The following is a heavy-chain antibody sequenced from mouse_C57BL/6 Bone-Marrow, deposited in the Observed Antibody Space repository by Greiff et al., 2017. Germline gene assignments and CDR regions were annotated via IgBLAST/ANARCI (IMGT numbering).Heavy chain of an antibody. CDR1: GYAFTNYL. CDR2: INPGSGGT. Sequence: QVQLQQSGAELVRPGTSVKVSCKASGYAFTNYLIEWVKQRPGQGLEWIGEINPGSGGTNYNQKFKGKATLTADKSSSTAYMQLSSLTSEDSAVYFCARSGYYYGSSHCTYEGRGTGVTVSA. V-gene: IGHV1-54*01. J-gene: IGHJ3*01. D-gene: IGHD1-1*01. CDR3: ARSGYYYGSSHCTY.